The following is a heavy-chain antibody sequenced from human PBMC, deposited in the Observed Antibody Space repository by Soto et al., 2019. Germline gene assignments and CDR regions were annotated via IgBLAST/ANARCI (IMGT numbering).Heavy chain of an antibody. CDR3: AKEVYGYYDSSGYSDPGFDY. CDR1: GFTFSSCG. CDR2: ISYDGSNK. D-gene: IGHD3-22*01. Sequence: GGSLRLSCAASGFTFSSCGMHWVRQAPGKGLEWVAVISYDGSNKYYADSVKGRFTISRDNSKNTLYLQMNSRRAEDTAVYSCAKEVYGYYDSSGYSDPGFDYWGQGTLVTVSS. V-gene: IGHV3-30*18. J-gene: IGHJ4*02.